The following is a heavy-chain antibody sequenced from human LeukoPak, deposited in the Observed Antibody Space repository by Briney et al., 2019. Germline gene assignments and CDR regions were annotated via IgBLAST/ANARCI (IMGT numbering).Heavy chain of an antibody. V-gene: IGHV1-69*04. CDR3: ARDHTPEGPSHPLDY. J-gene: IGHJ4*02. Sequence: GASVKVSCKASGGTFSSYTISWVRQAPGQGLEWMGRIIPILGIANYAQKFQGRVTITADKSTSTAYMELSSLRSEDTAVYYCARDHTPEGPSHPLDYWGQGTLVTVSS. CDR1: GGTFSSYT. CDR2: IIPILGIA.